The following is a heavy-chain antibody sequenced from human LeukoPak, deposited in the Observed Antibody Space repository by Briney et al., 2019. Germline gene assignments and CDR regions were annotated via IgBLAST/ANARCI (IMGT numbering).Heavy chain of an antibody. D-gene: IGHD1-26*01. J-gene: IGHJ4*02. CDR1: GDSVSSNSAA. CDR2: TYYKSKWYK. CDR3: ARGGPWDLPVGKFDY. V-gene: IGHV6-1*01. Sequence: SQTLSLTCAISGDSVSSNSAAWNWIRQSPSRGLEWLGRTYYKSKWYKEYAGSVNSRITINPDTSKNKFSLQLNSVTPEDTAVYYCARGGPWDLPVGKFDYWGQGTLVTVSS.